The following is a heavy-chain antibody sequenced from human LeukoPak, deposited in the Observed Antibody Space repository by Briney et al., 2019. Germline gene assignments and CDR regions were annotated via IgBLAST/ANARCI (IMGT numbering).Heavy chain of an antibody. D-gene: IGHD6-13*01. CDR2: ISAYDGNT. J-gene: IGHJ6*03. CDR3: ARDFAYSSIWYWG. Sequence: GASLKLSCKASGYTFTSYGISWVRQAPGQGLEWMGWISAYDGNTNYAHTLKGRVTMTTDTSTNTAYMEMRSLRSDVTAGYNCARDFAYSSIWYWGWGNGVMVSV. V-gene: IGHV1-18*01. CDR1: GYTFTSYG.